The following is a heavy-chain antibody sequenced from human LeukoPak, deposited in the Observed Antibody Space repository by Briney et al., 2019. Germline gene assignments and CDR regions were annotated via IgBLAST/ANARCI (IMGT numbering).Heavy chain of an antibody. Sequence: GGSLRLSCAASGFTVSDYSMKWVRQAPGKGLEWISYIGIDSGNTNYADSVKGRFTISGDKAKNSLYLQMNSLRVEDTAVYYCARDYKYAFDNWGQGTLVTVSS. CDR1: GFTVSDYS. V-gene: IGHV3-48*01. CDR3: ARDYKYAFDN. CDR2: IGIDSGNT. J-gene: IGHJ4*02. D-gene: IGHD5-24*01.